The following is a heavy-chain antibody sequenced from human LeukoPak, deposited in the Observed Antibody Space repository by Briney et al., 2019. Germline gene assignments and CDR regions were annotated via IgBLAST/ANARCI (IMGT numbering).Heavy chain of an antibody. J-gene: IGHJ6*03. CDR3: AREKGYCSSTSCYLADYYYYYMDV. CDR2: IKQDGSEK. V-gene: IGHV3-7*01. Sequence: PGGSLRLSCAASGFTFSSYWMSWVRQAPGKGLEWVANIKQDGSEKYYVDSVKGRFTISRDNAKNSLYLQMNSLRAEDTAVYYCAREKGYCSSTSCYLADYYYYYMDVWGKGTTVTVSS. CDR1: GFTFSSYW. D-gene: IGHD2-2*01.